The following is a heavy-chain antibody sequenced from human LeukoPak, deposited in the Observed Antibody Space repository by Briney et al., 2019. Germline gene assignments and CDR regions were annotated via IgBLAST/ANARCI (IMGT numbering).Heavy chain of an antibody. V-gene: IGHV3-30-3*01. J-gene: IGHJ4*02. Sequence: GRSLRLSCAASGFTFSSYAMHWVRQAPGKGLEWVAVISYDGSNKYYADSVKGRFTISRDNSKNTLYLQMNSLRAEDTAVYYCAPRDGYNLWGQGTLVTVSS. CDR3: APRDGYNL. CDR2: ISYDGSNK. CDR1: GFTFSSYA. D-gene: IGHD5-24*01.